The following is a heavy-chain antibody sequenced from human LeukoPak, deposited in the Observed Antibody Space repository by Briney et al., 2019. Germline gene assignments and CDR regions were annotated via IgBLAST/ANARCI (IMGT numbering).Heavy chain of an antibody. CDR2: IYHSGGT. CDR1: GYSITSAYY. Sequence: PSETLSLTCTVPGYSITSAYYWGWIRQPPGKGLEWIGSIYHSGGTYYNPSLKSRVTISVDTSKNQFSLKLNSVTAADTAVYYCARVTTSGYYYFDSWGQGTLVTVSS. V-gene: IGHV4-38-2*02. CDR3: ARVTTSGYYYFDS. D-gene: IGHD5-12*01. J-gene: IGHJ4*02.